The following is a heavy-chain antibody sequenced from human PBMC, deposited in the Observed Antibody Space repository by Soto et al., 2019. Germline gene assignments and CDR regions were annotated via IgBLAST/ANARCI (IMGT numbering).Heavy chain of an antibody. CDR2: MNPNSGNT. CDR1: GYTFTSYD. J-gene: IGHJ4*02. V-gene: IGHV1-8*01. CDR3: ARGDSRRWTFPTDY. D-gene: IGHD6-13*01. Sequence: QVQLVQSGAEVKKPGASVKVSCKASGYTFTSYDINWVRQATGQGLEWMGRMNPNSGNTGYAQKFQGRVTMTRNTSISTAYMELSSLGSEDTAVYYWARGDSRRWTFPTDYWGRGTLVTVSS.